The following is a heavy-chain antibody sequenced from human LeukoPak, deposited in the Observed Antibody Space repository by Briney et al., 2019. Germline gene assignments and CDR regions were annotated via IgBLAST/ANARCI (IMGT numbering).Heavy chain of an antibody. CDR3: VKERWQPTR. CDR2: ISANGGST. Sequence: GGSLRLSCAASGFTFSSYGMHWVRQAPGKGLEYVTAISANGGSTNYADSVKGRFTISRDNSENMVYLQMSSLRPEDTAVYFCVKERWQPTRWGQGTLVTVSS. CDR1: GFTFSSYG. J-gene: IGHJ4*02. V-gene: IGHV3-64D*09. D-gene: IGHD5-24*01.